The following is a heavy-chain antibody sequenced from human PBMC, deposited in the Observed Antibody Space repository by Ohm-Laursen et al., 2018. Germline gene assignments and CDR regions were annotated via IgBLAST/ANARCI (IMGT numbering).Heavy chain of an antibody. CDR3: ARDPIDNNGYNPDY. Sequence: SLRLSCAASGFTVSSYEMSWVRQAPGMGLEWVSHISNSGSAIRYADSVKGRFTVSRDNAKNSVYLQMNSLRAEDTAIYYCARDPIDNNGYNPDYWGQGTLVTVSS. CDR1: GFTVSSYE. D-gene: IGHD1-14*01. CDR2: ISNSGSAI. J-gene: IGHJ4*02. V-gene: IGHV3-48*03.